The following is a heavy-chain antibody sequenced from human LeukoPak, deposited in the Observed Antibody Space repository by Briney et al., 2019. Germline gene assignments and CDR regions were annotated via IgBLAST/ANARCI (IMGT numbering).Heavy chain of an antibody. D-gene: IGHD3-9*01. J-gene: IGHJ6*03. CDR2: INPDSGGT. Sequence: ASVKVSCKASGYTFTGYYMHWVRQAPGQGLEWMGWINPDSGGTNYAQKFQGRVTMTRDTSISTAYMELSRLRSDDTAVYYCARTYYDILTMVESYYYYYYMDVWGKGTTVTISS. CDR1: GYTFTGYY. CDR3: ARTYYDILTMVESYYYYYYMDV. V-gene: IGHV1-2*02.